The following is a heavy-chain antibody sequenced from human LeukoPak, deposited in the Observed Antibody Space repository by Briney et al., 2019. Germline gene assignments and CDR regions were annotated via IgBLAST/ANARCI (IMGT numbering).Heavy chain of an antibody. CDR1: GGTFSSYA. D-gene: IGHD3-10*01. CDR2: FDPEDGET. CDR3: TTMGANGSGSYTPYYYGMDV. V-gene: IGHV1-24*01. J-gene: IGHJ6*02. Sequence: ASVKVSCKASGGTFSSYAISWVRQAPGQGLEWMGGFDPEDGETIYAQKFQGRVTMTEDTSTDTAYMELNSLRSEDTAVYYCTTMGANGSGSYTPYYYGMDVWGQGTTVTVSS.